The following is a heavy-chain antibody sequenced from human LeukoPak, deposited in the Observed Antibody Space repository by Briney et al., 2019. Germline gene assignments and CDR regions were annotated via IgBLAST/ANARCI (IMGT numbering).Heavy chain of an antibody. CDR1: GFTFSSYG. Sequence: GRSLRLSCAASGFTFSSYGMHWVRQAPGKGLEWVAVISYDGSNKYYADSVQGRFTISRDNSENTLYLQMNSLRAEDAAVYYCATVHTAMITASGYFQHWGQGTLVTVSS. V-gene: IGHV3-30*03. D-gene: IGHD5-18*01. J-gene: IGHJ1*01. CDR2: ISYDGSNK. CDR3: ATVHTAMITASGYFQH.